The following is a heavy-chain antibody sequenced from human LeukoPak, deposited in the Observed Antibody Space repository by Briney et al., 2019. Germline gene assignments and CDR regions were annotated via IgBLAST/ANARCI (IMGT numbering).Heavy chain of an antibody. D-gene: IGHD5-24*01. Sequence: SETLSLTCTVSGGSISSGGYYWSWIRQHPGKGLEWIGYIYYSGSTYYNPSLKSRVTISVDTSKNQFSLKLSSVTAADTAVYYCARVRWLQLDYWGQGTLVTVSS. J-gene: IGHJ4*02. CDR1: GGSISSGGYY. CDR3: ARVRWLQLDY. CDR2: IYYSGST. V-gene: IGHV4-31*03.